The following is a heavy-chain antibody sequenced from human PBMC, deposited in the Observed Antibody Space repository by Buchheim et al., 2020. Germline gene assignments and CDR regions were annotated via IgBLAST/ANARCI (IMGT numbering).Heavy chain of an antibody. J-gene: IGHJ6*02. CDR2: ISYDGSNK. Sequence: QVQLVESGGGVVQPGRSLRLSCAASGFTFSSYAMHWVRQAPGKGLEWVAVISYDGSNKYYADSVKGRITIFRNNSKKNQYLQMNSLRAEDTAVYYCARDRVPTYYDFWSGPTYYYYGMDVWGQGTT. CDR3: ARDRVPTYYDFWSGPTYYYYGMDV. CDR1: GFTFSSYA. V-gene: IGHV3-30-3*01. D-gene: IGHD3-3*01.